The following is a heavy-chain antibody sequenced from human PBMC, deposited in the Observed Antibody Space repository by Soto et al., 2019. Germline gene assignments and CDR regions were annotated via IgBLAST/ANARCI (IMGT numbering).Heavy chain of an antibody. J-gene: IGHJ6*02. Sequence: GGSLRLSCVASGFTFSNAWMSWVRQAPGKGLEWVGRIKSKTDGGTTEYAAPVKGRFTISRDDSKTTLYLQVNSLKTEDTAVYYCAASWLRLSAPYYYYGMDVWGQGTTVTVSS. D-gene: IGHD5-12*01. CDR3: AASWLRLSAPYYYYGMDV. V-gene: IGHV3-15*01. CDR1: GFTFSNAW. CDR2: IKSKTDGGTT.